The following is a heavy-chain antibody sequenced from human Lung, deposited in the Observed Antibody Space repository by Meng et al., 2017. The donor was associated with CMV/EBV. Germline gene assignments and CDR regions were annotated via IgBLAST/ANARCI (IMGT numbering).Heavy chain of an antibody. D-gene: IGHD6-19*01. CDR1: GGSISSSNW. CDR3: ASFPPPGKQWLVTDY. Sequence: QDSGPGLLTPSGTLSLTCAVSGGSISSSNWWCWVLQPPGKGLEWIGEIYHSGSTNYNPSLKSRVTISVDKSKNQFSLKLSSVTAADTAVYYCASFPPPGKQWLVTDYWGQGTLVTVSS. J-gene: IGHJ4*02. V-gene: IGHV4-4*02. CDR2: IYHSGST.